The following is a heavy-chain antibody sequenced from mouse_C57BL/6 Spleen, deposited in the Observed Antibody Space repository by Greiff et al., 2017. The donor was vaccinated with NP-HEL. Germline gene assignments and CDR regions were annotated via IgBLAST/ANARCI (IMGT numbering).Heavy chain of an antibody. CDR1: GYTFTSYW. D-gene: IGHD1-1*01. V-gene: IGHV1-64*01. J-gene: IGHJ2*01. CDR3: ARMGYYGSSYYFDY. CDR2: IHPNSGST. Sequence: QVQLQQPGAELVKPGASVKLSCKASGYTFTSYWMHWVKQRPGQGLEWIGMIHPNSGSTNYNEKFKSKATLTVDKSSSTAYMQLSSLTSEDSAVYYCARMGYYGSSYYFDYWGKGTTLTVSS.